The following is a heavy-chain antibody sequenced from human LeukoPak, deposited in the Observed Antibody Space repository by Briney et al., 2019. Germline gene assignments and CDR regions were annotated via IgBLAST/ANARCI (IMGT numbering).Heavy chain of an antibody. D-gene: IGHD2-15*01. V-gene: IGHV3-23*01. Sequence: PGGSLRLSCKASGFTFNNYAMSWVRQAPGKGLEWVSTITNNGDRTNYAEFVKGRFTISRDNSDNTLSLQMNSLRAEDTATYFCAKRTCIVRRCYGNAFDMWGQGTVVTVSS. J-gene: IGHJ3*02. CDR1: GFTFNNYA. CDR3: AKRTCIVRRCYGNAFDM. CDR2: ITNNGDRT.